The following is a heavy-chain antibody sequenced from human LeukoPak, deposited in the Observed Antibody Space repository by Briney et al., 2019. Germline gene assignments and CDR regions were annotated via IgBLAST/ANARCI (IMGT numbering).Heavy chain of an antibody. J-gene: IGHJ4*02. CDR2: IASDGSST. D-gene: IGHD4-23*01. Sequence: GGSLRLSCAASGLTFSSYWMNWVRQAPGKGLVWVSRIASDGSSTTYADSVKGRFSISRDNAKNTLYLQMNSLRVEDTAVYYCARGRPHGNDYWGQGTLVTVSS. V-gene: IGHV3-74*01. CDR3: ARGRPHGNDY. CDR1: GLTFSSYW.